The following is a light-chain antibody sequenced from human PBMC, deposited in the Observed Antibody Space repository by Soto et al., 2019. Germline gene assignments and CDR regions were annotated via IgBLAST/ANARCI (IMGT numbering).Light chain of an antibody. CDR3: HQYNYYGT. V-gene: IGKV1-5*01. CDR2: DAS. Sequence: SPMTAAEGNRVTITCRASQSISSWLAWYQQKPGKAPKLLIYDASNLESGVPSRFSVSGSGTEFSLTISSLQADDFATFYCHQYNYYGTFGQGTKVDIK. J-gene: IGKJ1*01. CDR1: QSISSW.